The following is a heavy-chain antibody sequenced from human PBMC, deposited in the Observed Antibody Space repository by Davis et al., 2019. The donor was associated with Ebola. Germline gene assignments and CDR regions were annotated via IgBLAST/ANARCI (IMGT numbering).Heavy chain of an antibody. D-gene: IGHD3-16*02. V-gene: IGHV1-18*01. CDR1: GYTFTDYG. J-gene: IGHJ4*02. Sequence: ASVKVSCKASGYTFTDYGISWVRQAPGQGLEWMGWIRAYDGNTNYAQKVQGRVTMTTDTSTSTAYMELRSLRSDDTAIYYCARWDFTFGGVIADYWGQGTLVTVSS. CDR3: ARWDFTFGGVIADY. CDR2: IRAYDGNT.